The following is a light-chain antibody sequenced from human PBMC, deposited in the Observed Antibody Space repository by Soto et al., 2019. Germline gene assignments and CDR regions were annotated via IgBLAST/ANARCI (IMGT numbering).Light chain of an antibody. CDR3: QRSFSD. CDR2: AAS. V-gene: IGKV1-39*01. CDR1: RSTSNF. Sequence: DIQMTQSPSSLSASVGDRVTITCRASRSTSNFLNWYQQKPGKAPKLLIYAASTLQSGVPARFSGSGSGTDFTLTISSLQPDDFGTYYFQRSFSDFVPGTKVEIK. J-gene: IGKJ3*01.